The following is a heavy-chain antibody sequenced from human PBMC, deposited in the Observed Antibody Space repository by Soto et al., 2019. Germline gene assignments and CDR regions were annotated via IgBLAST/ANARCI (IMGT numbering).Heavy chain of an antibody. J-gene: IGHJ4*02. CDR2: ISSISSTI. CDR1: GFRFSDYS. D-gene: IGHD3-10*01. V-gene: IGHV3-48*02. Sequence: EVQLVESGGALVQPGGSLRLSCAASGFRFSDYSMNWLRQAPGKGLEWVSYISSISSTIFYADSVKGRFTISRDNTRNSLYLKMNSLREEDAAVYYCARVSDFANWGQGTLVTVSS. CDR3: ARVSDFAN.